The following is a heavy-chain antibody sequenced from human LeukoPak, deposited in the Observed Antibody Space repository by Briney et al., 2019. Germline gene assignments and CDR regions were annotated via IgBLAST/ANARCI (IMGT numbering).Heavy chain of an antibody. J-gene: IGHJ5*02. D-gene: IGHD1-1*01. V-gene: IGHV4-59*08. CDR1: NGSISKYY. CDR2: IFYTGST. Sequence: PSETLSLTCTVSNGSISKYYWSWIRQPPGKGLEWIGYIFYTGSTKYNLSLRSRLTISLDTSKDQISLKLRSVTAADTAVYYCARHFRSERTPSDPWGQGTLVTVSS. CDR3: ARHFRSERTPSDP.